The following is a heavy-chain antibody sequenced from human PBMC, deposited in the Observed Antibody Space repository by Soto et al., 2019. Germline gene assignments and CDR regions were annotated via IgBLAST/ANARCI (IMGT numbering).Heavy chain of an antibody. CDR2: INHSGST. CDR3: ARGLGTRDAFDI. D-gene: IGHD3-16*01. CDR1: GGSFSGYY. J-gene: IGHJ3*02. Sequence: SETLSLTCAVYGGSFSGYYWSWIRQPPGKGLEWIGEINHSGSTNYNPSLKSRVTISVDTSKNQFSLKLSSVTAADTAVYYCARGLGTRDAFDIWGQGTMVTVSS. V-gene: IGHV4-34*01.